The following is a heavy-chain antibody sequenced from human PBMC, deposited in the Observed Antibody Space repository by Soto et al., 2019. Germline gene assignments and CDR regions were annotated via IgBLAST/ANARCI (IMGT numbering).Heavy chain of an antibody. CDR3: AKDSVGIGIVVVVAANNYFDY. Sequence: PGGSLRLSCAASGFTFSSYGMHWVRQAPGKGLEWVAVISYDGSNKYYADSVKGRFTISRDNPKNTLYLQMNSLRAEDTAVYYLAKDSVGIGIVVVVAANNYFDYGGQGTLVTSPQ. CDR2: ISYDGSNK. J-gene: IGHJ4*02. CDR1: GFTFSSYG. D-gene: IGHD2-15*01. V-gene: IGHV3-30*18.